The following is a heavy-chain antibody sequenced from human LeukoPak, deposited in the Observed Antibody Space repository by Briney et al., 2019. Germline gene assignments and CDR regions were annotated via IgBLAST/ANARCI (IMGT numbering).Heavy chain of an antibody. V-gene: IGHV3-20*04. CDR1: GFTFDDYG. Sequence: GGSLRLSCAASGFTFDDYGMSWVRQAPGKGLEWVSGINWNGGSTGYADSVKGRFTISRDNAKNSLYLQMNSLRAEDTALYYCAKGLYYDIAGANWYFDLWGRGTLVTVSS. CDR3: AKGLYYDIAGANWYFDL. J-gene: IGHJ2*01. D-gene: IGHD3-9*01. CDR2: INWNGGST.